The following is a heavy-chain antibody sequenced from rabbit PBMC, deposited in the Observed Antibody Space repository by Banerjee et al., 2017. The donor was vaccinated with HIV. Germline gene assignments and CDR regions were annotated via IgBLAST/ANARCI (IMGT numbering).Heavy chain of an antibody. CDR3: ARWSSGTNYGDVTL. CDR1: GFSFSSNYD. CDR2: IYAGSSGNT. D-gene: IGHD1-1*01. Sequence: QSLEESGGDLVKPGASLTLTCTASGFSFSSNYDMCWVRQAPGKGLEWIACIYAGSSGNTYYAYWAKGRFTISKTSSTTVTLQMTSLTAADTATYFCARWSSGTNYGDVTLWGPGTLVTVS. V-gene: IGHV1S40*01. J-gene: IGHJ4*01.